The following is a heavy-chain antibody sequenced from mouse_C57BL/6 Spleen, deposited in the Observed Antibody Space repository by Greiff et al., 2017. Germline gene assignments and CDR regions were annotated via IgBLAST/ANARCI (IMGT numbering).Heavy chain of an antibody. J-gene: IGHJ2*01. CDR3: ARGGGYYFDY. Sequence: EVKLVESEGGLVQPGSSMKLSCTASGFTFSDYYMAWVRQVPEKGLEWVANINYDGSSTYYLDSLKSRFIISRDNAKNILYLQMSSLKSEDTATYYCARGGGYYFDYRGQGTTLTVSS. CDR2: INYDGSST. V-gene: IGHV5-16*01. CDR1: GFTFSDYY.